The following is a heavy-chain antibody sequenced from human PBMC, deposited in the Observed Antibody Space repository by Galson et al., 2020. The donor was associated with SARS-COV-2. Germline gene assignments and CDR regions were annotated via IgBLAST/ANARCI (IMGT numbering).Heavy chain of an antibody. D-gene: IGHD2-15*01. CDR1: DYTSLTYG. CDR2: ITGDNGRT. V-gene: IGHV1-18*04. J-gene: IGHJ5*02. Sequence: SVTVSCKPSDYTSLTYGISWVRQAPAQGPEWMGWITGDNGRTNHAQKFQGRVTMTTDTSTSTAYMELRSLRSDDTALQYCARDFYCSGGTCKDCFDPWGQGTLVTVSS. CDR3: ARDFYCSGGTCKDCFDP.